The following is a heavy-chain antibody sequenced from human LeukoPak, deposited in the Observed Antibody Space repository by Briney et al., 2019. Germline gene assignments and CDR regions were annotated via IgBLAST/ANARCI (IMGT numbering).Heavy chain of an antibody. CDR2: IIPIFGTA. Sequence: GASVKVSCKASGGTFSSYAISWVRQAPGQGLEWMGGIIPIFGTANYAQKFQGRFTITTDESTSTAYMELSSLRSEDTAVYYCARAPPYDSSGYYYYFDYWGQGTLVTVSS. J-gene: IGHJ4*02. CDR1: GGTFSSYA. V-gene: IGHV1-69*05. D-gene: IGHD3-22*01. CDR3: ARAPPYDSSGYYYYFDY.